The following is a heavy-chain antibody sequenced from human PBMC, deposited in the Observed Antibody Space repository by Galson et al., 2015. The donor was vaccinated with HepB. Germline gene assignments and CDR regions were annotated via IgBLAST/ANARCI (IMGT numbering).Heavy chain of an antibody. CDR3: ARHSGSWYSHFDY. J-gene: IGHJ4*02. V-gene: IGHV4-39*01. D-gene: IGHD2-15*01. CDR1: GGSISSSSYY. Sequence: SETLSLTCTVSGGSISSSSYYWGWIRQPPGRGLEWIGTIYYTGSTYDNPSLKSRVTISVDTSKNQFSLKLSSVTAADTAIYYCARHSGSWYSHFDYWGQGILVTVSS. CDR2: IYYTGST.